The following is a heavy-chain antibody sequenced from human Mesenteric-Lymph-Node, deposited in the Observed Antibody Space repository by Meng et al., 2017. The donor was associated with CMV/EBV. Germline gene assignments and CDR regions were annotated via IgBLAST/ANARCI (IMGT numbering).Heavy chain of an antibody. V-gene: IGHV4-61*08. Sequence: SETLSLTCTVSGGSVSSGDYAWTWIRQPPGKDLEWIGYIHYTGITSYNPSLNSRVTMSIDTSKNQFSLELNSVTTADTAIYCCARDSTIFGVAPWGQGTLVTVSS. D-gene: IGHD3-3*01. CDR3: ARDSTIFGVAP. J-gene: IGHJ5*02. CDR2: IHYTGIT. CDR1: GGSVSSGDYA.